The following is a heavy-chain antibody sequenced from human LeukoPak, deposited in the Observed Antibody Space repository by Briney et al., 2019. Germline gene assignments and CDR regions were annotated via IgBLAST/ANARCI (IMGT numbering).Heavy chain of an antibody. J-gene: IGHJ4*02. CDR2: IYHSGST. Sequence: SETLSLTCTVSGYSIHSDYYWGWIRQSPGKGLEWIGSIYHSGSTYYNPSLKSRVTISVDTSKNQLSLKLSSVTAADTAVYHCVTSGHFECLSFDSWGQGTLVTVSS. V-gene: IGHV4-38-2*02. CDR3: VTSGHFECLSFDS. CDR1: GYSIHSDYY. D-gene: IGHD3-9*01.